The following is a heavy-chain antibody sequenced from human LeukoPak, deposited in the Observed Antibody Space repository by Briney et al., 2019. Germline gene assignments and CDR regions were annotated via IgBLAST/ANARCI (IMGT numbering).Heavy chain of an antibody. Sequence: SETLSPTCTVSGGSISPYYWSWIRQPPGKGLEWIGYVYYSGSTNYNSSLRSRVTISVDTSKNQFSLQLTSVSAADTAVYFCARGGWSLDYWGQGTLVTVSS. CDR2: VYYSGST. D-gene: IGHD6-19*01. CDR1: GGSISPYY. CDR3: ARGGWSLDY. J-gene: IGHJ4*02. V-gene: IGHV4-59*01.